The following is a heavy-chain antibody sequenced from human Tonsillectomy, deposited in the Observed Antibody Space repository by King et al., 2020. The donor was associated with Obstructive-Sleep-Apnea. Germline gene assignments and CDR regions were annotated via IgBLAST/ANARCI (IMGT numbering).Heavy chain of an antibody. CDR2: INPSGGAT. D-gene: IGHD2-15*01. J-gene: IGHJ6*02. Sequence: QLVQSGAEVRKPGASVKVSCKASGYTFTNYYMHWVRQAPGQGLEWVGIINPSGGATSYAQKFQGRVTMTRDTSTGQAYMELSSLRSEDTAVYYCAREEYCSGGTCLYGMDVWGQGTAVTVSS. CDR1: GYTFTNYY. CDR3: AREEYCSGGTCLYGMDV. V-gene: IGHV1-46*03.